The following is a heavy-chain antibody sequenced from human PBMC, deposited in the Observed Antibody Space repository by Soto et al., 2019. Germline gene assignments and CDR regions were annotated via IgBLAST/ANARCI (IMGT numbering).Heavy chain of an antibody. CDR2: ISSSSSTI. Sequence: EVQLVESGGGLVQPGGSLRLSCAASGFTFSSYSMNWVRQAPGKGLEWVSYISSSSSTIYYADSVKGRFTISRDNAKNSLYLQMNSLRAEDTAVYYCVRSAVAGFDYWGQGTLVTVSS. D-gene: IGHD6-19*01. CDR3: VRSAVAGFDY. J-gene: IGHJ4*02. V-gene: IGHV3-48*01. CDR1: GFTFSSYS.